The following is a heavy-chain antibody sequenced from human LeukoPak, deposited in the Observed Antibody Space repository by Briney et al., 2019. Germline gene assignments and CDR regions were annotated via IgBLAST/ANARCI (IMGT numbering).Heavy chain of an antibody. V-gene: IGHV3-66*01. CDR3: AKGYSYGPSKYYFDY. J-gene: IGHJ4*02. CDR1: GFTVSSTY. Sequence: PARSLRLSCAASGFTVSSTYMSWVRQAPGKGLEWVSVIYSGGNTYYADSVKGRFTISRDNSKYTLYLQMNSLRAEDTAVYYCAKGYSYGPSKYYFDYWGQGTLVTVSS. CDR2: IYSGGNT. D-gene: IGHD5-18*01.